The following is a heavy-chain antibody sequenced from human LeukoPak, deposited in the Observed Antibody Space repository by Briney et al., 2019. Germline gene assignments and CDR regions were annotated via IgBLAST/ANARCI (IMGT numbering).Heavy chain of an antibody. V-gene: IGHV4-34*01. D-gene: IGHD3-10*01. CDR1: GGSFSDYF. J-gene: IGHJ4*02. CDR3: ARAVGKTSNYNY. Sequence: PSETLSLTCAVYGGSFSDYFWSWIRQPPGKGLEWIGGIYYSGSTYYNPSLKSRVTISVDTSKNQFSLKLSSVTAADTALYYCARAVGKTSNYNYWGQGTLVTVSS. CDR2: IYYSGST.